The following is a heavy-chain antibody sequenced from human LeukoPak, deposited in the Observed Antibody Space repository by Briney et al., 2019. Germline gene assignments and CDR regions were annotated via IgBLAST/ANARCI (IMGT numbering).Heavy chain of an antibody. CDR1: GFTFSSYA. J-gene: IGHJ4*02. CDR2: ISYDGSHK. CDR3: ARESYGDYYFDH. V-gene: IGHV3-30*04. Sequence: GGSLRLSCAASGFTFSSYAMHWVRQAPGKGLEWLAVISYDGSHKYYADSVQGRFTISRGNSKNTLYLQMNNLRAEDTAVYYCARESYGDYYFDHWGQGTLVTVSS. D-gene: IGHD4-17*01.